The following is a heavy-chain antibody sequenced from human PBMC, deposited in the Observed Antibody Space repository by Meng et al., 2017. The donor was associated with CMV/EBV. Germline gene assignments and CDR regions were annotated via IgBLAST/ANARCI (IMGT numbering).Heavy chain of an antibody. D-gene: IGHD3-22*01. CDR3: ARDKRALRDYDSSDYYGY. V-gene: IGHV1-46*01. CDR2: INPSGGST. CDR1: GYTFTSYY. J-gene: IGHJ4*02. Sequence: ASVKVSCKASGYTFTSYYMHWVRQAPGQGLEWMGIINPSGGSTSYAQKFQGRVTMNRDTSTSTVYMELSSLRSEDTAVYYCARDKRALRDYDSSDYYGYWGQGTLVTVSS.